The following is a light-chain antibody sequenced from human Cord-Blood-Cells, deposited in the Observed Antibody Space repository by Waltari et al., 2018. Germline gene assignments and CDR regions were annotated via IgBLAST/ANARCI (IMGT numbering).Light chain of an antibody. CDR3: QQYGSSPPIT. CDR1: QGVSSSY. J-gene: IGKJ5*01. Sequence: EMVLTQYPATLSLSPGERPTFSCRASQGVSSSYFAWYQQKPGQAPRLLIYGASSRATDSPDRCSGSGSGTDVTLTISRLEPKDFAVYYCQQYGSSPPITFGQGTRLEIK. V-gene: IGKV3-20*01. CDR2: GAS.